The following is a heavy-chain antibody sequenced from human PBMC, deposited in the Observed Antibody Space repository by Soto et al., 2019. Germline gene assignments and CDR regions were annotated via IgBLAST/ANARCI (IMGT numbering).Heavy chain of an antibody. CDR2: IKQDGSEK. J-gene: IGHJ4*02. V-gene: IGHV3-7*03. Sequence: GGSLRLSCAASGFTFSNYGMSWVRQAPGKGLEWVANIKQDGSEKYYVDSVKGRFTISRDDAKNSLYLQMNSLRAEDTAVYYCARDFKYWGQGTLVTVSS. CDR3: ARDFKY. CDR1: GFTFSNYG.